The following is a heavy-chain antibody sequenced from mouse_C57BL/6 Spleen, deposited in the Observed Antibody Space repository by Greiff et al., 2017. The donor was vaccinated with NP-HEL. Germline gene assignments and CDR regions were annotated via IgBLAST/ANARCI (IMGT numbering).Heavy chain of an antibody. Sequence: EVKLVESGGGLVKPGGSLKLSCAASGFTFSDYGMHWVRQAPEKGLEWVAYISSGSSTIYYADTVKGRFTISRDNAKNTLFLQMTSLRSEDTAMYYCASGDYDVWYFDVWGTGTTVTVSS. J-gene: IGHJ1*03. CDR2: ISSGSSTI. CDR1: GFTFSDYG. CDR3: ASGDYDVWYFDV. V-gene: IGHV5-17*01. D-gene: IGHD2-4*01.